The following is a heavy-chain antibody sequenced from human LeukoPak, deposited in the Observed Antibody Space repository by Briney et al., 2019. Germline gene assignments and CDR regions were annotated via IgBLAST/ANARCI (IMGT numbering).Heavy chain of an antibody. CDR1: GFTVSSNY. Sequence: GGSLRLSCAASGFTVSSNYMSWVRQAPGKGLEWVSVIYSGGSTYYADSVKGRFTISRDSSNNTLYLQMNSLRAEDTAVYYCARDPVAADGFDIWGQGTMVTVSS. CDR2: IYSGGST. V-gene: IGHV3-53*01. J-gene: IGHJ3*02. CDR3: ARDPVAADGFDI. D-gene: IGHD6-19*01.